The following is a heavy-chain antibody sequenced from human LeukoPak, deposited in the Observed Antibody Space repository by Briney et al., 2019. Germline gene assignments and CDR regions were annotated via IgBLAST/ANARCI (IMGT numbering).Heavy chain of an antibody. D-gene: IGHD1-26*01. V-gene: IGHV1-8*03. CDR1: GYTFTSYD. J-gene: IGHJ4*02. Sequence: ASVKVSCKASGYTFTSYDINWVLQATGQGLEWMGWMNPNSGNTGYTQKFQGRVTIIRNTSISTAYMELSSLRSEDTAVYYCARGSIVGATYDFDYWGQGTLVTVSS. CDR2: MNPNSGNT. CDR3: ARGSIVGATYDFDY.